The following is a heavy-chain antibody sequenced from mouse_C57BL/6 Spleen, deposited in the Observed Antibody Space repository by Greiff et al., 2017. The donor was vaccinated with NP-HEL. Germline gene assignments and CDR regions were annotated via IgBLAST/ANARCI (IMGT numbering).Heavy chain of an antibody. V-gene: IGHV1-5*01. CDR3: TRSPYYGSSYVGYWYFDV. J-gene: IGHJ1*03. Sequence: VQLQQSGTVLARPGASVKMSCKTSGYTFTSYWMHWVKQRPGQGLEWIGAIYPGNSDTSYNQKFKGKAKLTAVTSASTAYMELSSLTNEDSAVYYWTRSPYYGSSYVGYWYFDVWGTGTTVTVSS. CDR1: GYTFTSYW. CDR2: IYPGNSDT. D-gene: IGHD1-1*01.